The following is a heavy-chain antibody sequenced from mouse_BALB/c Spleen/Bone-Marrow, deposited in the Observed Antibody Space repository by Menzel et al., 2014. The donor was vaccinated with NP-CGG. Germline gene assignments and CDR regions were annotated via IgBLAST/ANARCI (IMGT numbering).Heavy chain of an antibody. D-gene: IGHD2-3*01. J-gene: IGHJ3*01. CDR3: ARYDGPAWFAY. V-gene: IGHV1S81*02. CDR1: GYSFTTYW. Sequence: VQLQQSGAELVKPGASVRLSCKASGYSFTTYWIHWVKQRPGQGLEWIGEINPSNGHTNYNEKFKSKATLTVDKSSSTAYMQLSSLTSEDSAVYYCARYDGPAWFAYWGQGTLVTVSA. CDR2: INPSNGHT.